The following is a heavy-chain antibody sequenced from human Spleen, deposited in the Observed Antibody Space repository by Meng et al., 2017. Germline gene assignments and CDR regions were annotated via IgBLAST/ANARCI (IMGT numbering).Heavy chain of an antibody. Sequence: SETLSLTCAVYGGSFSGYYWSWIRQPPGEGLEWIGEINHSGSTNYNPSLKSRVTISVDTSKNQFSLKLSSVTAADTAVYYCARGGYYDSSGPGNAFDIWGQGTMVTVSS. J-gene: IGHJ3*02. CDR3: ARGGYYDSSGPGNAFDI. CDR2: INHSGST. D-gene: IGHD3-22*01. V-gene: IGHV4-34*01. CDR1: GGSFSGYY.